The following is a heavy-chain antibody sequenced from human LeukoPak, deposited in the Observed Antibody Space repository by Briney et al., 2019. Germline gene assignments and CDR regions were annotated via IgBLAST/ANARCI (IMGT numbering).Heavy chain of an antibody. V-gene: IGHV1-8*02. J-gene: IGHJ4*02. Sequence: ASVKVSCKASGYTFTGYYMHWVRQAPGQGLEWMGWMNPNSGNTGYAQKFQGRVTMTRNTSISTAYMELSSLRSEDTAVYYCARVHLSSSSDYWGQGTLVTVSS. CDR1: GYTFTGYY. D-gene: IGHD6-13*01. CDR3: ARVHLSSSSDY. CDR2: MNPNSGNT.